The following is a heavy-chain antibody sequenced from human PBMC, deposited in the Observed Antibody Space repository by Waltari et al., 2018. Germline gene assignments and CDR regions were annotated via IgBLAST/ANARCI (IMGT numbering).Heavy chain of an antibody. CDR2: ISGSGGST. J-gene: IGHJ4*02. CDR3: AKEGGGYDCRPYYFDY. CDR1: GFTFSSYA. D-gene: IGHD5-12*01. Sequence: EVQLVESGGGLVQPGGSLRISCSASGFTFSSYAMSLVRHAPGKGLEWGSAISGSGGSTYYTGSVKGRFTISRDNSKNTLYLQMNSLRAEDTAVYYCAKEGGGYDCRPYYFDYWGQGTLVTVSS. V-gene: IGHV3-23*04.